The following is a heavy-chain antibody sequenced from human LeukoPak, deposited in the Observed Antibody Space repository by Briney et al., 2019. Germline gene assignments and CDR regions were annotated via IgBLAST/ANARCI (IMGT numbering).Heavy chain of an antibody. V-gene: IGHV3-64D*09. CDR1: GFTFSSYA. J-gene: IGHJ5*02. Sequence: GGSLRLSCSASGFTFSSYAMHWVRQAPGKGLGYVSAISSNGGSTYYADSVKGRFTISRDNSKNTLYLQMSSLRAEDTAVYYCVKLQLERRGPLFDPWGQGTLVTVSS. CDR2: ISSNGGST. CDR3: VKLQLERRGPLFDP. D-gene: IGHD1-1*01.